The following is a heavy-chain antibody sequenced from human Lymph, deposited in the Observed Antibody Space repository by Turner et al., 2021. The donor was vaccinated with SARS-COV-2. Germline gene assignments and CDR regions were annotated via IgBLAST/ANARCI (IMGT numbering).Heavy chain of an antibody. CDR1: ASTVSSYG. CDR3: AGDANYYESSGYFVVDGAFDI. J-gene: IGHJ3*02. CDR2: ICYDGSNI. D-gene: IGHD3-22*01. Sequence: VRLVESAGGVVQPGRSLSVSCAAAASTVSSYGMHWVRRAQGKGLEWVADICYDGSNICYADSEKGRFSKSRDNTKNTLYLQMNSLRAGDTAVYYCAGDANYYESSGYFVVDGAFDIWGQGTMVTISS. V-gene: IGHV3-33*01.